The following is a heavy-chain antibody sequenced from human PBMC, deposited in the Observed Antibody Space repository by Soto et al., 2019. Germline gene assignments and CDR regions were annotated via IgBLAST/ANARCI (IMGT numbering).Heavy chain of an antibody. D-gene: IGHD3-16*01. J-gene: IGHJ4*02. CDR1: GGSTSSDNY. V-gene: IGHV4-30-4*01. CDR2: IYYSGNT. Sequence: SETLSLTCTVSGGSTSSDNYWSWIRQPPGKGLEWIGHIYYSGNTDYNPSLKSRLAISIDTSKNQFSLKLSSVTGADTAVYFFAREGGESSDGLYYFDSWGQRSLVTVSA. CDR3: AREGGESSDGLYYFDS.